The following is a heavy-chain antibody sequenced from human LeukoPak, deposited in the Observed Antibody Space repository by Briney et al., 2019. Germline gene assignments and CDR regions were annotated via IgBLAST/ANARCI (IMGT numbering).Heavy chain of an antibody. Sequence: GSLRLSCAASGFTFSTYWMSWVRQAPGKGLEWVANIKEDGSEKYYGNSVKGRFTISRDNAKNSLYLQMNSLRAEDTAVYYCARDSSGYQWGQGTLVTVSS. D-gene: IGHD3-22*01. CDR2: IKEDGSEK. V-gene: IGHV3-7*01. CDR1: GFTFSTYW. J-gene: IGHJ4*02. CDR3: ARDSSGYQ.